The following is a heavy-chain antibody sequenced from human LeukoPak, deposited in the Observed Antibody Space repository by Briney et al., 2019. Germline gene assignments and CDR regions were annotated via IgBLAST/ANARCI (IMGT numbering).Heavy chain of an antibody. CDR2: ISAYSGNT. Sequence: ASVKVSCKASGYTFTSYGISWVRQAPGQGLEWMGWISAYSGNTNYAQKLQGRVTMTTDTSTSTAYMELRSLRSDDTAVYYCARDGGGFGELPFDYWGQGTLVTVSS. J-gene: IGHJ4*02. D-gene: IGHD3-10*01. CDR1: GYTFTSYG. CDR3: ARDGGGFGELPFDY. V-gene: IGHV1-18*01.